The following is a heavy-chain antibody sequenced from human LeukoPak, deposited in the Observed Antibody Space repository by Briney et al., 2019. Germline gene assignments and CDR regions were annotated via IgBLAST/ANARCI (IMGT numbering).Heavy chain of an antibody. J-gene: IGHJ4*02. CDR3: ARWRYCSGGSCNPKTKYYFDY. V-gene: IGHV3-20*04. Sequence: GGSLRLSCAASGFTFDDYGMSWVRQAPGKGLEWVSGLNRKGGSTGYADSVKGRFTISRDNAKNSLYLQMNSLRAEDTALYYCARWRYCSGGSCNPKTKYYFDYWGQGTLVTVSS. CDR2: LNRKGGST. D-gene: IGHD2-15*01. CDR1: GFTFDDYG.